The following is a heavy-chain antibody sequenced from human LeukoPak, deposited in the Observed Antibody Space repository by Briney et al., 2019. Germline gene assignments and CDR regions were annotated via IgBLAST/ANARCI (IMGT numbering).Heavy chain of an antibody. V-gene: IGHV3-9*01. CDR1: GFTFDDYA. D-gene: IGHD2-21*02. CDR3: ARVSDPGRTYYMDV. Sequence: GGSLRLSCAASGFTFDDYAMHWVRQAPGKGLEWVSGISWNSGSIGYADSVKGRFTISRDNSKNTLYLQMNSLRAEDTAVYYCARVSDPGRTYYMDVWGKGTTVTISS. J-gene: IGHJ6*03. CDR2: ISWNSGSI.